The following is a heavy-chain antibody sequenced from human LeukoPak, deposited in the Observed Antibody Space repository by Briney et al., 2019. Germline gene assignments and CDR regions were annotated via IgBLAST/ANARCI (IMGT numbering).Heavy chain of an antibody. V-gene: IGHV1-2*02. CDR3: AREEYVLTSFDP. CDR2: INPNSGDT. D-gene: IGHD3-16*01. Sequence: GASVKVSCKASGYTFTGDYMHWVRQAPGQGLEWVGWINPNSGDTNYAQKSQGRVIMTRDTSISTVYMELSRLRSEDTAVYYCAREEYVLTSFDPWGQGTLVTVSS. J-gene: IGHJ5*02. CDR1: GYTFTGDY.